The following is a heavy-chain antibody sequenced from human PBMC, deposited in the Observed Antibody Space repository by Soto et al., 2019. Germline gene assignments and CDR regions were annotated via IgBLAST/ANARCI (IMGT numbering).Heavy chain of an antibody. CDR2: ISAYNGNT. D-gene: IGHD3-10*01. CDR3: ARGGPGGAFDI. J-gene: IGHJ3*02. CDR1: GYTFTSYG. Sequence: ASVKVSCKASGYTFTSYGISWVRQAPGQGLEWMGWISAYNGNTNYAQKFQGRVTMTRDTSTSTVYMELSSLRSEDTAVYYCARGGPGGAFDIWGQGTMVTVSS. V-gene: IGHV1-18*01.